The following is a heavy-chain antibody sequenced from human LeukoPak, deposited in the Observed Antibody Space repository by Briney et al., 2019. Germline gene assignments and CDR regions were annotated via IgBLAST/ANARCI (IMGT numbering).Heavy chain of an antibody. CDR2: ISPDGGVT. CDR1: GSIFNVYY. V-gene: IGHV1-2*02. Sequence: ASVKVSCKSYGSIFNVYYMHWVRQVPGKGLEWMGWISPDGGVTNYAQKFQGRVTLTRDSATTTDYMELSRLTSDDTAVYYCARENWYYDHWGQGTLVTVSS. CDR3: ARENWYYDH. J-gene: IGHJ4*02.